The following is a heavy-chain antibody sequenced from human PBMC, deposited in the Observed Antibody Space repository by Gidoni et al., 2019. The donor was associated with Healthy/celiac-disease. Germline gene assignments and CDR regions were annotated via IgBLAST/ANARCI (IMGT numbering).Heavy chain of an antibody. CDR3: ARVIDSSGYYMGSGGYYGMDV. V-gene: IGHV4-61*01. CDR2: IYYSGST. D-gene: IGHD3-22*01. J-gene: IGHJ6*02. CDR1: GGSVRRGSYY. Sequence: QVQLQESGPGLVKPSATLSLTCTVSGGSVRRGSYYWSWIRQPPGKGLEWIGYIYYSGSTNYNPSLKSRVTISVDTSKNQFSLKLSSVTAADTAMYYCARVIDSSGYYMGSGGYYGMDVWGQGTTVTVSS.